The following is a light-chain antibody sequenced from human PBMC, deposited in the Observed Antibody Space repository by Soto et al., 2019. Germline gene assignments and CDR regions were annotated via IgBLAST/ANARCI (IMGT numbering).Light chain of an antibody. J-gene: IGKJ2*01. V-gene: IGKV1-5*03. CDR1: QTISNS. Sequence: DIQMTQSPSTLSASVGDRVTITCRASQTISNSLAWYQQKPGKAPKLLIYKASSLQSGVPSRFSGSGSGTEFTLNISSLQPDDFATYYCQQYNTTFGQGTKLEIK. CDR3: QQYNTT. CDR2: KAS.